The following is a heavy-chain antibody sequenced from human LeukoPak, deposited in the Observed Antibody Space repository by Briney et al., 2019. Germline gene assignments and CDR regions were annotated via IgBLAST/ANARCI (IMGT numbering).Heavy chain of an antibody. Sequence: GGSLRLSCAASAFTFSSSWMSWVRQAPGKRLEWVANINQDGSDKYYVDSVKGRFTISRDNAKNSLYLQMNSLRAEDTAVYYCAREPAAGQGDWFDPWGQGTLVTVSS. CDR3: AREPAAGQGDWFDP. CDR2: INQDGSDK. CDR1: AFTFSSSW. D-gene: IGHD6-13*01. V-gene: IGHV3-7*05. J-gene: IGHJ5*02.